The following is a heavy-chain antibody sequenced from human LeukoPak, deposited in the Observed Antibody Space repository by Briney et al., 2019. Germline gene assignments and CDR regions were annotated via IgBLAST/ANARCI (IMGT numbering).Heavy chain of an antibody. CDR2: ISSSGSTI. Sequence: GGSLRLSCAASGFTFSSYSMNWVRQAPGKGLEWVSYISSSGSTIDYADSVKGRFTISRDNAKNSLYLQMNSLRAEDTAVYYCSRLRGYSYGYGDYWGQGTLVTVSS. CDR1: GFTFSSYS. J-gene: IGHJ4*02. V-gene: IGHV3-48*04. D-gene: IGHD5-18*01. CDR3: SRLRGYSYGYGDY.